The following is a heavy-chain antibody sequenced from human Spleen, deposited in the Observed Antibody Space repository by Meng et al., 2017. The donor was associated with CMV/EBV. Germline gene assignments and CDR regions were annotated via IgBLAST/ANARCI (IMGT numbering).Heavy chain of an antibody. CDR3: TRDSRALFDY. V-gene: IGHV3-7*01. CDR2: IKQDGSEK. CDR1: GFTFSTYW. J-gene: IGHJ4*02. Sequence: GRSLRLSCAASGFTFSTYWMSWVRQAPGKGLEWVANIKQDGSEKYYVDSVKGRFTISRDNAENLLYLQMNSLRAEDTAIYYCTRDSRALFDYWGQGTLVTVSS.